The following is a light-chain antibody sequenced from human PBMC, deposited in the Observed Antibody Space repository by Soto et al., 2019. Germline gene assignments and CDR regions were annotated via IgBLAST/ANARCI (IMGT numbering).Light chain of an antibody. CDR1: QSVSDF. J-gene: IGKJ4*02. Sequence: EIVLTQSPATLSLSPGERATLSCRASQSVSDFLGWYQQKPGQAPRLLIYDASKRATGVPARFSGSGSGTDFTLTISSLEPEDFAVYYCQQRGDWQLTFGGGSKVEIK. CDR3: QQRGDWQLT. CDR2: DAS. V-gene: IGKV3-11*01.